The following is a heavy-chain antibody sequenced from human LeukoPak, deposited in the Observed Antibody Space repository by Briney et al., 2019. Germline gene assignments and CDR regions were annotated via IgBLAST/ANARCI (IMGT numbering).Heavy chain of an antibody. V-gene: IGHV4-61*02. CDR1: GDSFSGGSSY. CDR3: ARDNVGGTGGSDY. D-gene: IGHD1-26*01. J-gene: IGHJ4*02. CDR2: IYARGTT. Sequence: PSETLSLTCTVSGDSFSGGSSYWSWIRQPAGKGLEWIGRIYARGTTCYNPSLKSRVTMSVDTSKNQFSLKLSSVTAADTAVYYCARDNVGGTGGSDYWGQGTLVTVSS.